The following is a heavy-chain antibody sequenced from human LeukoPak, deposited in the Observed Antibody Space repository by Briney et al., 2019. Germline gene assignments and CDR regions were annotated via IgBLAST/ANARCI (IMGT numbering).Heavy chain of an antibody. CDR1: EYSFPNYF. CDR3: AIGRGGQQLGDY. D-gene: IGHD6-13*01. CDR2: IYPDDSDT. J-gene: IGHJ4*02. V-gene: IGHV5-51*01. Sequence: GESLKISCKHSEYSFPNYFIGWVRQMPRKGLEWMGIIYPDDSDTRYSPSFQGQVTISADKSISTAYLQWSSLKGSDPAMYYCAIGRGGQQLGDYWGQGTLVTVSS.